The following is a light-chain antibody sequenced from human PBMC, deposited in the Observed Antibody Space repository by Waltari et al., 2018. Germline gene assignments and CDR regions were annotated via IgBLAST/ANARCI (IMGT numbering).Light chain of an antibody. CDR1: QSISNC. V-gene: IGKV1-39*01. J-gene: IGKJ4*01. CDR3: QQYNNWPLT. Sequence: DILMTQSPSSLSASVGDRVTITCRARQSISNCLNWYQQKPGKAPNLLIYAASSLETGVPSRFSGSGAGTEFTLTISSLQSEDFAVYYCQQYNNWPLTFGGGTKVEIK. CDR2: AAS.